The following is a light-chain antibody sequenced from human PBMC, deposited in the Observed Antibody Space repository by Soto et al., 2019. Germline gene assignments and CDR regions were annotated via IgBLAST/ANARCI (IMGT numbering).Light chain of an antibody. J-gene: IGLJ1*01. CDR2: EVS. Sequence: QSALTQPASVSGSPGQSITITYTGTSSDVGGYKYVSWYQQHPGEAPKLMIYEVSNRPSGVSNRFSGSKSGNTASLTISGLQAEDEADYYCSSYTSSSPCVFGTGTKLTVL. CDR3: SSYTSSSPCV. V-gene: IGLV2-14*01. CDR1: SSDVGGYKY.